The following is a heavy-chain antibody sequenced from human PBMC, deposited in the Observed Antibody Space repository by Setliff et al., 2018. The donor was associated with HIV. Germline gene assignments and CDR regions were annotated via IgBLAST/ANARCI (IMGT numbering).Heavy chain of an antibody. J-gene: IGHJ4*02. CDR1: GDSITSNSYY. CDR3: ARQQGDSRGFYPHFDY. D-gene: IGHD3-22*01. Sequence: SETLSLTCTVSGDSITSNSYYWGWIRQSPGKGLEWIGTMHHGGSIYYNPSLKSRISMSMVASKKQIFLKLSTVSAADTAVYYCARQQGDSRGFYPHFDYWGQGRLVTVSS. V-gene: IGHV4-39*01. CDR2: MHHGGSI.